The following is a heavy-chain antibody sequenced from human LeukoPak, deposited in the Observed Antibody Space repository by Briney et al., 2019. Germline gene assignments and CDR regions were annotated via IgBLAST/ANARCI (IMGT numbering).Heavy chain of an antibody. D-gene: IGHD2-21*01. J-gene: IGHJ4*02. CDR2: IYRGTTT. Sequence: GGSLRLSCAASGLTVSSNYMSWVRQAPGKGLEWVSVIYRGTTTDYADSVKGRFTISRDNSRNTLYLQMNSLRAEDTALYYCARVADTHIFDYWGQGTLVTVSS. V-gene: IGHV3-53*01. CDR3: ARVADTHIFDY. CDR1: GLTVSSNY.